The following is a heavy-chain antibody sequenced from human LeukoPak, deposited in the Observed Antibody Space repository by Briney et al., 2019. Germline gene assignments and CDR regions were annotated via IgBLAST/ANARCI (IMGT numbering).Heavy chain of an antibody. Sequence: PSETLSLTCTVSGGSICSYYWSWIRQPAGKGLEWIGRIYTSGSTNYNPSLKSRVTMSVDTSKNQFSLKLSSVTAADTAVYYCAREGYCSSTSCSHYYYSYMDVWGKGTTVTVSS. CDR2: IYTSGST. CDR3: AREGYCSSTSCSHYYYSYMDV. J-gene: IGHJ6*03. D-gene: IGHD2-2*01. V-gene: IGHV4-4*07. CDR1: GGSICSYY.